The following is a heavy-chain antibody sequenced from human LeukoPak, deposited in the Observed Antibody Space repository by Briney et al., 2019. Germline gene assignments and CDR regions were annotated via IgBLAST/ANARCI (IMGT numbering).Heavy chain of an antibody. CDR2: LYDSGST. D-gene: IGHD2/OR15-2a*01. CDR1: GFTFSSYS. Sequence: GSLRLSCAASGFTFSSYSMNWIRQPPGKGLEWIGYLYDSGSTIYNPSLKSRVTISLDTSKNQLSLTLNSVTAADTAVYYCARNMAYWGQGTLVTVSS. J-gene: IGHJ4*02. V-gene: IGHV4-59*01. CDR3: ARNMAY.